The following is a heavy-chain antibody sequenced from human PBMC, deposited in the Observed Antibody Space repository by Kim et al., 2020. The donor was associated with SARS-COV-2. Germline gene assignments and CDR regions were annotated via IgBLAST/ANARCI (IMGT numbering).Heavy chain of an antibody. J-gene: IGHJ4*02. CDR2: ITTDGQRT. Sequence: GGSLRLSCAASGFSFSTYAMSWVRQVPGKGLEWVSTITTDGQRTYYRDSVKGRFTISRDNSKDTLFLQMNSLRADDTAVYSCTRKGSKGNHDYFEVWGKGAQVTVSS. D-gene: IGHD3-10*01. V-gene: IGHV3-23*01. CDR1: GFSFSTYA. CDR3: TRKGSKGNHDYFEV.